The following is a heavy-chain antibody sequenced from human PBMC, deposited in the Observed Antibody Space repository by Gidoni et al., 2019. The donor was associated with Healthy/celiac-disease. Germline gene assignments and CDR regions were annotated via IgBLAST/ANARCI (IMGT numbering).Heavy chain of an antibody. V-gene: IGHV4-31*03. Sequence: QVQLQESGPGLVKPSQTLSLTCTVSGGSISSGCYYWSWIRQHPGKGLEWIGYIYYSVSTYYNPSLKSRVTRSVDTSKNQFSLKLSSVTAADTAVYYCARGDNWGGAFDIWGQGTMVTVSS. J-gene: IGHJ3*02. CDR2: IYYSVST. D-gene: IGHD7-27*01. CDR3: ARGDNWGGAFDI. CDR1: GGSISSGCYY.